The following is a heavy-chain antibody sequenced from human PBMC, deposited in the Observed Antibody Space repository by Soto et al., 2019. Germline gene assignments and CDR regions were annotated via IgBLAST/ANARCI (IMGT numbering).Heavy chain of an antibody. CDR1: GGTFSSYA. CDR2: IIPISGTA. V-gene: IGHV1-69*06. D-gene: IGHD3-22*01. J-gene: IGHJ6*02. Sequence: SVKVSCKASGGTFSSYAISWVRQAPGQGLEWVGGIIPISGTANYAQKFQGRVTITADKSTSTAYMELSSLRSEDTAVYYCARAEGSGYYLYYYYGMDVWGQGTTVTVSS. CDR3: ARAEGSGYYLYYYYGMDV.